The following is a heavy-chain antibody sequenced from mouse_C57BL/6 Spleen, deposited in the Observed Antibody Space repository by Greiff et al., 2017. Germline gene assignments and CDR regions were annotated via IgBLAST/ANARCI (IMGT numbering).Heavy chain of an antibody. CDR2: IYPGDGDT. D-gene: IGHD1-1*01. Sequence: QVQLQQSGPELVKPGASVKISCKASGYAFSSSWMNWVKQRPGKGLEWIGRIYPGDGDTNYNGKFKGKATLTADKSSSTAYMQLSSLTSEDSAVYFCARLGGSSHYAMDYWGQGTSVTVSS. J-gene: IGHJ4*01. CDR3: ARLGGSSHYAMDY. V-gene: IGHV1-82*01. CDR1: GYAFSSSW.